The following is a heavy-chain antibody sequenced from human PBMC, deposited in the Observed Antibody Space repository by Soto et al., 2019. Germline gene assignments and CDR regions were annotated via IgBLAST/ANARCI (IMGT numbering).Heavy chain of an antibody. J-gene: IGHJ3*02. V-gene: IGHV3-72*01. CDR3: ARVGDYYDSRGGSTDAFDM. CDR1: GFSISDHF. D-gene: IGHD3-22*01. CDR2: SRNKPKSYTT. Sequence: PGGSLRLSCAASGFSISDHFVDWVRQAPGKGLEWVCRSRNKPKSYTTEYAASVKGRFTISRDDSKNSVYLQMNSLKTEDTAVYYCARVGDYYDSRGGSTDAFDMWGQGTMVTVSS.